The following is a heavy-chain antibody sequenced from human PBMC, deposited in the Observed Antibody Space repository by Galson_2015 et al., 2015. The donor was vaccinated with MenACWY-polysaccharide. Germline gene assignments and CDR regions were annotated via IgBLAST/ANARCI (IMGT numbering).Heavy chain of an antibody. V-gene: IGHV1-3*01. CDR2: INAGNGNT. J-gene: IGHJ5*02. D-gene: IGHD5-24*01. CDR3: ARDLGDGYNCWFDP. Sequence: SVKVSCKASGYTFTSYAMHWVRQAPGQRLEWMGCINAGNGNTKYSQKFQGRVTITRDTSARTAYMELSSLRSEDTAVYYCARDLGDGYNCWFDPWGQGPLVSVSP. CDR1: GYTFTSYA.